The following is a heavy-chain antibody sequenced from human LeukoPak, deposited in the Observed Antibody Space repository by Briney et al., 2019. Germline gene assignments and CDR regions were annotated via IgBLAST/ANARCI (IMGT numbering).Heavy chain of an antibody. Sequence: RAGGSLRLSCAASGFTFSSYWMSWVRQAPGKGLEWVANIKQDGSEKYYVDSVKGRFTISRDNAKNSLYLQMNSLRAEDTAVYYCARDVVVVGYAFDIWGQGTMVTVSS. CDR3: ARDVVVVGYAFDI. CDR1: GFTFSSYW. D-gene: IGHD2-21*01. J-gene: IGHJ3*02. CDR2: IKQDGSEK. V-gene: IGHV3-7*01.